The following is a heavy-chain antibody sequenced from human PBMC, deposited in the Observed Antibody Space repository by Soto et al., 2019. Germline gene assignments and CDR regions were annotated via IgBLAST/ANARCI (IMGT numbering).Heavy chain of an antibody. D-gene: IGHD4-17*01. V-gene: IGHV1-3*04. Sequence: QVQLVQSGPEVKKPGASVKVSCKASGSTFTRYAMHWVRQAPGQGLEWMGWINTGNGNSHDSQKFQGRVTFTMDTSATTAYMELTGLRPEDTAIYFCARNVDYFDPWGQGTLVTVSS. CDR2: INTGNGNS. CDR1: GSTFTRYA. CDR3: ARNVDYFDP. J-gene: IGHJ5*02.